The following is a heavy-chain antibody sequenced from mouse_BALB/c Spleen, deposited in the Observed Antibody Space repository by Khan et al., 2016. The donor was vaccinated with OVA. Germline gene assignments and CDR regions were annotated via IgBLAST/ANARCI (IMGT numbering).Heavy chain of an antibody. CDR2: IYPGDGNT. Sequence: QVQLKQSGTELARPGASVKLSCKASGYTFNSYWMQWVKQRPGQGLEWIGAIYPGDGNTRYTPKFKGKATLTADTSSSTAYMQLSSLASEDSAVFFCVRGGVTTGYFAYWGQGTTLTVSS. J-gene: IGHJ2*01. CDR3: VRGGVTTGYFAY. D-gene: IGHD1-1*01. V-gene: IGHV1-87*01. CDR1: GYTFNSYW.